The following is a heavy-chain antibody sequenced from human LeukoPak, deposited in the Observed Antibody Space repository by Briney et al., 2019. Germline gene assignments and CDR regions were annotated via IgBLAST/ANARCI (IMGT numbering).Heavy chain of an antibody. D-gene: IGHD3-3*01. CDR1: GGSISSSSYY. V-gene: IGHV4-61*01. CDR3: ARERSVWSGYHYYYYYGMDV. J-gene: IGHJ6*02. Sequence: PSETLSLTCTVSGGSISSSSYYWGWIRQPPGKGLEWIGYIYYSGSTNYNPSLKSRVTISVDTSKNQFSLKLSSVTAADTAVYYCARERSVWSGYHYYYYYGMDVWGQGTTVTVSS. CDR2: IYYSGST.